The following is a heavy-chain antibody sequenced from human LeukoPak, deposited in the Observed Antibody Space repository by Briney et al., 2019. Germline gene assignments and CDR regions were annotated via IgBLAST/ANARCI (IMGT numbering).Heavy chain of an antibody. Sequence: SETLSLTCAVYGGSFSGYYWSWIRQPPGKGLEWIGEINHSGSTNYNPSLKSRVTISVDTSKNQFSLKLSSVTAADTAVYYCAGGGLIPHDYGDPFDYWGQGTLVTVSS. V-gene: IGHV4-34*01. CDR1: GGSFSGYY. D-gene: IGHD4-17*01. CDR2: INHSGST. J-gene: IGHJ4*02. CDR3: AGGGLIPHDYGDPFDY.